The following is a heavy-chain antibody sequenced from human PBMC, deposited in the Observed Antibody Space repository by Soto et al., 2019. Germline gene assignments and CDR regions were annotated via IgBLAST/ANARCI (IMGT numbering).Heavy chain of an antibody. V-gene: IGHV1-18*01. CDR3: ARDAGSESYLAY. CDR2: ISPFNGHT. J-gene: IGHJ4*02. CDR1: GYTFTNYV. Sequence: QVQLVQPGGEVKKPGASVKVSCKPSGYTFTNYVISWVRRAPGQGLEWMGWISPFNGHTKYAQKFQGRVTLTTDTSTSTAYMELRSLIYDDTAVYYCARDAGSESYLAYWGQGTLVTVSS. D-gene: IGHD1-26*01.